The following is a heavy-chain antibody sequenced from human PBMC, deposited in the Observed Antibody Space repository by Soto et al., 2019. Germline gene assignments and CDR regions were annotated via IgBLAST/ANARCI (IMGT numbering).Heavy chain of an antibody. J-gene: IGHJ3*02. CDR3: ASRYCSSTSCYDDAFDI. CDR1: GYSFTSYW. CDR2: IDPSDSYT. Sequence: PGESLKISCKGSGYSFTSYWISWVLQMPGKGLEWMGRIDPSDSYTNYSPSFQGHVTISADKSISTAYLQWSSLKASDTAMYYCASRYCSSTSCYDDAFDIWGQGTMVTVSS. D-gene: IGHD2-2*01. V-gene: IGHV5-10-1*01.